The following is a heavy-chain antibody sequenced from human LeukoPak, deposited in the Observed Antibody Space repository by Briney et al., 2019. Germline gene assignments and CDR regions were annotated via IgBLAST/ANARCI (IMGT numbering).Heavy chain of an antibody. D-gene: IGHD2-2*01. CDR3: ARSRYCSSTSCRGAYNWFDP. CDR2: ISAYNGNT. Sequence: GASVKVSCKASGYTSTSYGISWVRQAPGQGLEWMGWISAYNGNTNYAQKLQGRVTMTTDTSTSTAYMELRSLRSDDTAVYYCARSRYCSSTSCRGAYNWFDPWGQGTLVTVSS. CDR1: GYTSTSYG. V-gene: IGHV1-18*01. J-gene: IGHJ5*02.